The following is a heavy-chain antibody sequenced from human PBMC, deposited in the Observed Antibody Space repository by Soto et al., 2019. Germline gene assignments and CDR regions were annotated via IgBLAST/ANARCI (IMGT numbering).Heavy chain of an antibody. CDR3: ASGASRWYPYFFDS. J-gene: IGHJ4*02. V-gene: IGHV1-69*01. D-gene: IGHD6-13*01. Sequence: QAQVVQSGAEVRKPGSSVKLSCKASEGTFNSYAIAWVRQAPGQGLEWMGGIIPYYNTLNYAQKFQDRVTITADDSTNTVYMELSRLRSDDTAVYFCASGASRWYPYFFDSWAQGPLVTVSS. CDR1: EGTFNSYA. CDR2: IIPYYNTL.